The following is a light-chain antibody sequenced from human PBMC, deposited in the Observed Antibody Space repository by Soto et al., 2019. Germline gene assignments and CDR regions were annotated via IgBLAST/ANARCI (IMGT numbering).Light chain of an antibody. V-gene: IGLV2-14*01. J-gene: IGLJ1*01. CDR1: STDIGAYNY. Sequence: QSALTQPASVSGSPGQSITISCTGTSTDIGAYNYVSWYQQHPGKAPKLLIYEATNRPSGVSNRFSGSKSGNTASLTISGLQAEDEANYYCNSYTTLSNRVFGTGTKLTVL. CDR2: EAT. CDR3: NSYTTLSNRV.